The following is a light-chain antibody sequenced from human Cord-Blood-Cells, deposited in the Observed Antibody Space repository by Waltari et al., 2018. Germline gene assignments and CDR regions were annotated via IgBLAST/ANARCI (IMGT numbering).Light chain of an antibody. Sequence: VLTQSPAPLSLSPGESATLSCRACESVSSDFAWYHQEPGQAPWLLIYDASNRATGIPARFSGSGSGTDFTLTSSTLEPEDFAVYYGQQRSNWPPLTCGGGTKVEIK. CDR1: ESVSSD. J-gene: IGKJ4*01. CDR3: QQRSNWPPLT. V-gene: IGKV3-11*01. CDR2: DAS.